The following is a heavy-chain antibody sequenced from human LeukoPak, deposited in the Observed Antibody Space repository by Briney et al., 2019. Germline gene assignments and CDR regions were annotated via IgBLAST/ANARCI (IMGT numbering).Heavy chain of an antibody. V-gene: IGHV3-30-3*01. J-gene: IGHJ6*02. CDR1: GFTFSSYA. D-gene: IGHD5-18*01. CDR2: ISYDGSNK. CDR3: ARDGFYTAGNYYYYYGMDV. Sequence: GGSLRLSCAASGFTFSSYAMHWVRQAPGKGLEGVAVISYDGSNKYYADSVKGRFTISRDNSKNTLYLQMNSLRAEDTAVYYCARDGFYTAGNYYYYYGMDVWGQGTTVTVFS.